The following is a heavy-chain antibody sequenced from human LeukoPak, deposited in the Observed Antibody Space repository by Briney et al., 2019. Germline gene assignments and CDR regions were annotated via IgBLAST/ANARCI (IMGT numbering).Heavy chain of an antibody. D-gene: IGHD3-10*01. J-gene: IGHJ4*02. Sequence: GESLKISCKGSGYSFTNYWIGWVRQMPGKGLEWMGIIYPGDSDTRYRPSFQGQVTISADKSISTAYLQWSSLKASDTAMYYCARPGSGSYPHFDYWGQGTLVTVSS. CDR2: IYPGDSDT. CDR3: ARPGSGSYPHFDY. V-gene: IGHV5-51*01. CDR1: GYSFTNYW.